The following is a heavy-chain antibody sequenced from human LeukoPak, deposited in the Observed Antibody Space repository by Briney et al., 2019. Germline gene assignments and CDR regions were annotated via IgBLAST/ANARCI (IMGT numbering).Heavy chain of an antibody. J-gene: IGHJ4*02. D-gene: IGHD2-15*01. CDR3: ARGYCSGGSCYSAYDY. CDR1: GGSISSYY. Sequence: SETLSLTCTVSGGSISSYYWSWIRQPPGKGLEWIGYIYYSGSTSYNPSLESRLTMSVDTSKNQFSLKLSSVTAADTAVYYCARGYCSGGSCYSAYDYWGQGSLVTVSS. V-gene: IGHV4-59*12. CDR2: IYYSGST.